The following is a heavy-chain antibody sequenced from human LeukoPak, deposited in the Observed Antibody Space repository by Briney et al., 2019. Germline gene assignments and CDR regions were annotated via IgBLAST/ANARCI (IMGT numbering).Heavy chain of an antibody. CDR3: ARDLNYGRGYSYGFGY. CDR2: ISSSSTYI. J-gene: IGHJ4*02. Sequence: GGSLRLSCAASGFTFSSYSMNWVRQAPGKGLEWVSSISSSSTYIAYADSVKGRFTISRDNAKDSLYLQMNSLRAEDTAVYYCARDLNYGRGYSYGFGYWGQGTLVTVSS. V-gene: IGHV3-21*01. D-gene: IGHD5-18*01. CDR1: GFTFSSYS.